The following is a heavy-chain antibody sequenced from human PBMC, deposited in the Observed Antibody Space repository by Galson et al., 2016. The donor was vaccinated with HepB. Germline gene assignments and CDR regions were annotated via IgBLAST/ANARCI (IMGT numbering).Heavy chain of an antibody. CDR3: ARAHYYGSGLGVDP. Sequence: SVKVSCKASGYSFTNYAIHWVRQAPGHGLEWMGWINTGNGNIKCSQKFQDRVTITRDTSATTAYMELSSLRSEDTSVYYCARAHYYGSGLGVDPWGQGTLVLVSS. J-gene: IGHJ5*02. V-gene: IGHV1-3*04. CDR2: INTGNGNI. CDR1: GYSFTNYA. D-gene: IGHD3-10*01.